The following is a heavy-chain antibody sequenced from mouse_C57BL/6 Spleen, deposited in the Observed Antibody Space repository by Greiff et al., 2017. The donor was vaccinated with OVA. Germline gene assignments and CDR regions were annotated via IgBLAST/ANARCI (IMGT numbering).Heavy chain of an antibody. J-gene: IGHJ4*01. Sequence: EVKLMESGGGLVKPGGSLKLSCAASGFTFSDYGMHWVRQAPEKGLEWVAYISSGSSTIYYADTVKGRFTISRDNAKNTLFLQMTSLRSEDTAMYYCARKNDYFYAMDYWGQGTSVTVSS. CDR3: ARKNDYFYAMDY. CDR1: GFTFSDYG. CDR2: ISSGSSTI. D-gene: IGHD2-4*01. V-gene: IGHV5-17*01.